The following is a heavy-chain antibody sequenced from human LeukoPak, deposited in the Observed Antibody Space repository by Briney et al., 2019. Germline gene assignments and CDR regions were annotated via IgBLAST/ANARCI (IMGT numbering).Heavy chain of an antibody. D-gene: IGHD3-10*01. Sequence: PSETLSLTCTVSGGSISSYYWSWIRQPPGKGLEWIGYIYYSGSTNYNPSLKSRVTISIDTSKNQFSLKLNSVTTADTAMYYCARNGRVRRVVKDLFEYWGQGTLVAVSS. CDR3: ARNGRVRRVVKDLFEY. CDR1: GGSISSYY. CDR2: IYYSGST. V-gene: IGHV4-59*01. J-gene: IGHJ4*02.